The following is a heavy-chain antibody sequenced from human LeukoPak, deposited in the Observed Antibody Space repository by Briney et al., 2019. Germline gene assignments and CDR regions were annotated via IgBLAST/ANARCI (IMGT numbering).Heavy chain of an antibody. CDR2: IYTSGST. J-gene: IGHJ6*03. D-gene: IGHD3-10*01. CDR3: ARAERGVDYYYYYMDV. CDR1: GGSISSYY. V-gene: IGHV4-4*07. Sequence: SETLSLTCTVSGGSISSYYWSWIRQPAGKGLEWIGRIYTSGSTNYNPSLKSRVTMSVDTSKNQFSLKLSSVTAADTAVYYCARAERGVDYYYYYMDVWGKGTTVTISS.